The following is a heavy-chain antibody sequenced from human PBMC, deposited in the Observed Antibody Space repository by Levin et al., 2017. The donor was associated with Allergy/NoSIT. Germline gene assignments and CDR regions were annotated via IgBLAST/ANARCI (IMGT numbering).Heavy chain of an antibody. D-gene: IGHD3-10*01. CDR2: IGFDGSNK. CDR1: GFSISIYA. J-gene: IGHJ6*02. V-gene: IGHV3-30*18. CDR3: AKQNGAGTDEYYYGLDV. Sequence: GGSLRLSCASSGFSISIYAMHWVRQAPGKGLEWVAVIGFDGSNKYYGDSVKGRFTISRDNSKNALFLQMHGLRPADTAVYYCAKQNGAGTDEYYYGLDVWGQGTTVTV.